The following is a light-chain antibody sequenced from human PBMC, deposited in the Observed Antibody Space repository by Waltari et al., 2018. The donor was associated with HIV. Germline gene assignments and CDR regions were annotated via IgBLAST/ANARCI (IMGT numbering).Light chain of an antibody. CDR1: QNIYSR. Sequence: DIVMTQSPATLSVSPGERATLSCRASQNIYSRLAWYQQKYGQAPRLLMFDASTRATGIPARFSGSGSGTEFTLTISSLQSEDFAVYYCQQYSSWPRTFGQGTKVEIK. CDR2: DAS. J-gene: IGKJ1*01. V-gene: IGKV3-15*01. CDR3: QQYSSWPRT.